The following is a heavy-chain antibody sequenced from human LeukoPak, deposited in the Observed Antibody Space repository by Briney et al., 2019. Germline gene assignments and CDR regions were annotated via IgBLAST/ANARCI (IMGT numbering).Heavy chain of an antibody. CDR2: IIPIFGTA. D-gene: IGHD3-10*01. CDR3: ARVLARRWFGELLSGAIDY. CDR1: GFTFSSYA. Sequence: GGSLRLSCAASGFTFSSYAISWVRQAPGQGLEWMGGIIPIFGTANYAQKFQGRVTITADESTSTAYMELSSLRSEDTAVYYCARVLARRWFGELLSGAIDYWGQGTLVTVSS. J-gene: IGHJ4*02. V-gene: IGHV1-69*01.